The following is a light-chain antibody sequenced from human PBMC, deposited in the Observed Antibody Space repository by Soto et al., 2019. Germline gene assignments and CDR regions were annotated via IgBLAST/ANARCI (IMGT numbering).Light chain of an antibody. CDR3: QQSYSSPPT. J-gene: IGKJ1*01. CDR1: QTISTY. V-gene: IGKV1-39*01. Sequence: DIQMTQSPSSLSASVGDRVTITCWTSQTISTYLNWYQHKPGKAPEVLIYAASNLQSGVPSRFSGSRSGPDFTLTISSLQPEDFATYYCQQSYSSPPTFGQGTKVDIK. CDR2: AAS.